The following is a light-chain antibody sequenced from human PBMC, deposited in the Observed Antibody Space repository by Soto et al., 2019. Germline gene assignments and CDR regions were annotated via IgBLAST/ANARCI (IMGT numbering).Light chain of an antibody. CDR3: QQYNNWL. CDR2: GAS. Sequence: EIVMTQSPATLSVSPGERATLSCRASQSVSSNLAGYQQKPGQAPRLLIYGASTRATGIPARFSGSGSGTEFTLTISSLQSEDFAVYYCQQYNNWLFGPGTKVDIK. CDR1: QSVSSN. V-gene: IGKV3-15*01. J-gene: IGKJ3*01.